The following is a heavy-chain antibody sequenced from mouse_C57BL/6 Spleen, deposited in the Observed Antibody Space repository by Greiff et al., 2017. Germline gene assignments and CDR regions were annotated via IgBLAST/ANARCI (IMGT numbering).Heavy chain of an antibody. CDR3: ARHSSVYRYARDY. V-gene: IGHV7-3*01. CDR1: GFTFTDYY. J-gene: IGHJ4*01. CDR2: IRNKANGYTT. D-gene: IGHD3-2*02. Sequence: EVKLVESGGGLVQPGGSLSLSCAASGFTFTDYYMSWVRQPPGKALEWLGFIRNKANGYTTEYSASVKGRFTISRGNSQSILYLQINALRSEHSDTYYCARHSSVYRYARDYGGQGTSVTVSS.